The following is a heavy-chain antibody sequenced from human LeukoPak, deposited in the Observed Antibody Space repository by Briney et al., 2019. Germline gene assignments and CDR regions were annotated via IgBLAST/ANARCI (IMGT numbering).Heavy chain of an antibody. CDR1: GFTFSDST. CDR2: IGTKPNTYAT. Sequence: GGSLRLSCAASGFTFSDSTMHWVRQASGKGLEWVGRIGTKPNTYATAYAASVKGRFTISRDDSKNTAYLQMNSLKTDDTAVYYCTRHTERNSDWGQGTLVTVSS. V-gene: IGHV3-73*01. J-gene: IGHJ4*02. CDR3: TRHTERNSD. D-gene: IGHD2/OR15-2a*01.